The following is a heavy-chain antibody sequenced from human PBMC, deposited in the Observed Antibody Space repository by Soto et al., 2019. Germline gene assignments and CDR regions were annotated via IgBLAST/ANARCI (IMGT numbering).Heavy chain of an antibody. D-gene: IGHD6-19*01. CDR3: AKDIPHSSGWYLAHPRVGISEWDYYYYYMDV. CDR1: GFTFSSYA. Sequence: EVQLLESGGGLVQPGGSLRLSCAASGFTFSSYAMSWVRQAPGKGLEWVSAISGSGGSTYYADSVKGRFTISRDNSKNTLYLQMNSLRAEDTAVYYCAKDIPHSSGWYLAHPRVGISEWDYYYYYMDVWGKGTTVTVSS. CDR2: ISGSGGST. J-gene: IGHJ6*03. V-gene: IGHV3-23*01.